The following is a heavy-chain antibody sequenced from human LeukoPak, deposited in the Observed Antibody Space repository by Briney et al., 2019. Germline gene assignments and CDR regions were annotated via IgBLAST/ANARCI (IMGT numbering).Heavy chain of an antibody. Sequence: SETLSLTCTVSGGSISSGGYYWSWIRQHPGKGLEWIGYIYYSGTTYYNPSLKSRVTISVDTSKNQFSLKLSSVTAADTAVYYCARDRYDSPYYYMDVWGKGTTVTVSS. J-gene: IGHJ6*03. CDR2: IYYSGTT. CDR1: GGSISSGGYY. V-gene: IGHV4-31*03. D-gene: IGHD3-3*01. CDR3: ARDRYDSPYYYMDV.